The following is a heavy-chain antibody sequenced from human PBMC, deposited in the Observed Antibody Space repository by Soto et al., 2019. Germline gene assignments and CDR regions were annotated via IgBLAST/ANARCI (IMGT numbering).Heavy chain of an antibody. D-gene: IGHD3-22*01. J-gene: IGHJ3*02. Sequence: QVQLVESGGGVVQPGRSLRLSCAASDFTFSDYAMYWVRQAPGKGLEWVAVIADDGATVFYADSMKDRLTVSRDNSKSTLLLQLTSLEPEDTALYYWARSHDQDSSGPSGHAFDIWVQGTLVTVSS. V-gene: IGHV3-30*04. CDR2: IADDGATV. CDR3: ARSHDQDSSGPSGHAFDI. CDR1: DFTFSDYA.